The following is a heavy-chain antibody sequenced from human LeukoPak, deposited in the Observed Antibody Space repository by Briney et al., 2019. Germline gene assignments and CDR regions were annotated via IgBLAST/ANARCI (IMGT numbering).Heavy chain of an antibody. CDR3: AKDPGEKAVGHY. J-gene: IGHJ4*02. CDR1: GFTFSSYG. D-gene: IGHD6-19*01. CDR2: IRYDGSNK. Sequence: PGGSLRLSCAASGFTFSSYGMHWVRQAPGKGLGWVAFIRYDGSNKYYADSVEGRFTISRDNSKNTLYLQMNSLRAEDTAVYYCAKDPGEKAVGHYWGQGTLVTVSS. V-gene: IGHV3-30*02.